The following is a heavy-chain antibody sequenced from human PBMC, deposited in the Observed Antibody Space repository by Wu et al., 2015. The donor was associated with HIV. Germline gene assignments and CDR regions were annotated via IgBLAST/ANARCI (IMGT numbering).Heavy chain of an antibody. Sequence: QVRLVQSGAEVKKPGSSLKVSCKASGGSLISYGMSWVRQAPGQGLEWMGYIVPQSGATLYSQKFRDRVSLTRDTAISTAFMDLSGLTSDDTAVYYCARSGFGSGTLASHWGQGTLVTVSS. CDR2: IVPQSGAT. CDR1: GGSLISYG. D-gene: IGHD3-10*01. J-gene: IGHJ4*02. CDR3: ARSGFGSGTLASH. V-gene: IGHV1-2*02.